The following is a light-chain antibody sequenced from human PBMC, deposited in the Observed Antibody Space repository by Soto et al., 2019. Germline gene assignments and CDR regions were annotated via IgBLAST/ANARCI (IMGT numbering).Light chain of an antibody. V-gene: IGKV3-20*01. CDR1: QSVSSSY. CDR2: GAS. CDR3: QQYGSSPQDIT. J-gene: IGKJ5*01. Sequence: EIVLTQSPGTLSLSPGERATLSCRASQSVSSSYLAWYQQKPGQAPRLLIYGASSRATGIPDRFSGSGSGTDFTLTISRLEPEDFAVYYCQQYGSSPQDITFGQGTRLEIK.